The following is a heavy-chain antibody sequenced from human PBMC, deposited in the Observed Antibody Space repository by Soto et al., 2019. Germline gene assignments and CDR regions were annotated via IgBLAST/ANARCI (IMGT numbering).Heavy chain of an antibody. V-gene: IGHV3-48*02. CDR3: ARDAYYDFWSGYYTQFDY. Sequence: GGSLRLSCAASGFTFSSYSMNWVRQAPGKGLEWVSYISSSSSTIYYADSVKGRFTISRDNAKNSLYLQMNSLRDEDTAVYYCARDAYYDFWSGYYTQFDYWGQGTLVTVSS. CDR1: GFTFSSYS. J-gene: IGHJ4*02. D-gene: IGHD3-3*01. CDR2: ISSSSSTI.